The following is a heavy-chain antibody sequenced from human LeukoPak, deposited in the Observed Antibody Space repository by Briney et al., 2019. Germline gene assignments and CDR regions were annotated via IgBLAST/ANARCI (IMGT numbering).Heavy chain of an antibody. CDR3: ARVAKERVGGVYYFDY. V-gene: IGHV3-23*01. CDR2: ISGSGGST. CDR1: GFTFSSYA. D-gene: IGHD1-1*01. Sequence: GGSLRLSCAASGFTFSSYAMSWVRHAPGKGLEWVSAISGSGGSTYYADSVKGRFTISRDNSKNTLYLQMNSLRAEDTAVYYCARVAKERVGGVYYFDYWGQGTLVTVSS. J-gene: IGHJ4*02.